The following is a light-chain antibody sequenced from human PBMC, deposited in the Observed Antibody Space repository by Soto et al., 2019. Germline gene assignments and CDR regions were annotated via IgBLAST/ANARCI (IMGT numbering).Light chain of an antibody. Sequence: QSVLTQPPSVSGAPGQRVTISCTGSSSNIGAGYDVHWYQQLPGTAPKLLIYGNSNRPSGVPDRFSGSKSGTSASLAITGLQAGDEADYYCQSYDSSLSAHNYVFGTGTKVTVL. CDR2: GNS. V-gene: IGLV1-40*01. J-gene: IGLJ1*01. CDR3: QSYDSSLSAHNYV. CDR1: SSNIGAGYD.